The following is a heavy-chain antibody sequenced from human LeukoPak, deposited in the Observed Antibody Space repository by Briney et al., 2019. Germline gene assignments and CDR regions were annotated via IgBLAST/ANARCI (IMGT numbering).Heavy chain of an antibody. CDR2: MNPNSGNT. CDR3: ARETSLGYCSGGSCYSYWFDR. V-gene: IGHV1-8*01. CDR1: GYTFTSYD. J-gene: IGHJ5*02. D-gene: IGHD2-15*01. Sequence: ASVKVSCKASGYTFTSYDINWVRQATGQGLEWMGWMNPNSGNTGYAQKFQGRVTMTRNTSISTAYMELNSLRSEDTAVYYCARETSLGYCSGGSCYSYWFDRWGQGALVTVSS.